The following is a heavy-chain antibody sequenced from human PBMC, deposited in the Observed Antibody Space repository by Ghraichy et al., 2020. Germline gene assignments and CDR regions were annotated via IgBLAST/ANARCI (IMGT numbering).Heavy chain of an antibody. D-gene: IGHD7-27*01. CDR3: ATANWGLVRDAFDV. CDR2: VYHSGRT. Sequence: SETLSLTCAVSGASITNNGYSWSWIRQPPGKGLEWIGYVYHSGRTYYNPSLKSRVTISLDRSKNQFSLTLSFVTAADTAIYYCATANWGLVRDAFDVWGQGTMVTVSS. V-gene: IGHV4-30-2*01. CDR1: GASITNNGYS. J-gene: IGHJ3*01.